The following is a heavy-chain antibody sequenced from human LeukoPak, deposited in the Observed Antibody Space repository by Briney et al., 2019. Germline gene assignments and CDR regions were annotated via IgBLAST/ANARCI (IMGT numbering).Heavy chain of an antibody. CDR3: ARGYCSSTSCYFSGVY. J-gene: IGHJ4*02. V-gene: IGHV1-3*01. D-gene: IGHD2-2*01. Sequence: ASVKVSCKASGYTFTSYAMHWVRQAPGQRLKWMGWSNAGNGNTKYSQKFQGRVTITRDTSASTAYMELSSLRSEDTAVYYCARGYCSSTSCYFSGVYWGQGTLVTVSS. CDR1: GYTFTSYA. CDR2: SNAGNGNT.